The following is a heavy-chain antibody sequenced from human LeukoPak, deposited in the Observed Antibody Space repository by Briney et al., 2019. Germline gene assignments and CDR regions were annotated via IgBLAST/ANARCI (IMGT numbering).Heavy chain of an antibody. J-gene: IGHJ4*02. CDR2: ISRSGDTT. CDR1: GFTFSNYA. Sequence: GGSLRLSCAASGFTFSNYAMSWVRQAPGKGLEWVSAISRSGDTTYYADSVKGRFTISRDNSKNTLYLQMNSLRAEDTAVYYCARDGRTTVTTFFDYWGQGTLVTVSS. D-gene: IGHD4-17*01. V-gene: IGHV3-23*01. CDR3: ARDGRTTVTTFFDY.